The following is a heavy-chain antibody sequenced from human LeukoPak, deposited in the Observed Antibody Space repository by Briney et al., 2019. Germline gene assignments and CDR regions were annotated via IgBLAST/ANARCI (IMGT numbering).Heavy chain of an antibody. J-gene: IGHJ4*02. CDR3: ARAPPDGSGSYPGY. CDR2: ISISSSSV. Sequence: SGGSLRLSCAASGFTFSSHAMNWVRQAPGKGLEWVSYISISSSSVYYADSVKGRFTISRDNAKNSLYLQMNSLRAEDTAVYYCARAPPDGSGSYPGYWGQGTLVTVSS. V-gene: IGHV3-21*05. D-gene: IGHD3-10*01. CDR1: GFTFSSHA.